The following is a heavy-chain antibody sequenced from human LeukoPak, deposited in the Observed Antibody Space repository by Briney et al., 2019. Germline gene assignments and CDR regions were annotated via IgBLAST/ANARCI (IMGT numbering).Heavy chain of an antibody. J-gene: IGHJ4*02. D-gene: IGHD5-12*01. CDR3: ARKGKGYGQTFDY. V-gene: IGHV1-69*05. CDR1: GGTFSSYA. Sequence: SVKVSCKASGGTFSSYAISWVRQAPGQGLEWIGRIIPIFGTANYAQKFQGRVTITTDESTTTPYMELSSPETEDTAVYYCARKGKGYGQTFDYWGQGNLVTVSS. CDR2: IIPIFGTA.